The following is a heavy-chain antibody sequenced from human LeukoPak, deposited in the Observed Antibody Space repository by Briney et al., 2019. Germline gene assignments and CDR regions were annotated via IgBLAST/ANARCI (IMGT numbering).Heavy chain of an antibody. Sequence: GASVKVSCKASGYTFTSYGISWVRQAPGQGLEWMGWISAYNGNTNYAQKLQGRVTMTTDTSTSTAYMELRSLRSDDTAVYYCIIVVVTASEYFQHWGQGTLVTVSS. D-gene: IGHD2-21*02. V-gene: IGHV1-18*01. CDR3: IIVVVTASEYFQH. J-gene: IGHJ1*01. CDR2: ISAYNGNT. CDR1: GYTFTSYG.